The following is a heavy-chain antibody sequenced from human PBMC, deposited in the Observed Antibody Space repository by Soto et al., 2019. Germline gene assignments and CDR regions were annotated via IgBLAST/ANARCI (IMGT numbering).Heavy chain of an antibody. CDR1: GYTFTGYY. CDR3: ASASRYCSSTSCYNFHYYGMDV. D-gene: IGHD2-2*02. Sequence: ASVKVSCKASGYTFTGYYMHWVRQAPGQGLEWMGWINPNSGGTNYAQKFQGRVTMTRDTSISTAYMELSRLRSDDTAEYYCASASRYCSSTSCYNFHYYGMDVWGQGTTVTVSS. J-gene: IGHJ6*02. V-gene: IGHV1-2*02. CDR2: INPNSGGT.